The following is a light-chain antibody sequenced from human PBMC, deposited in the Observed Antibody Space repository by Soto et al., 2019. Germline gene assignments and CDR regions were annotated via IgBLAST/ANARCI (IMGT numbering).Light chain of an antibody. CDR3: LQHYLYPLT. Sequence: DIQMTQSPSSLSASVGDRVTITCRASQDIRNDLGWYQQKPGKAPKRLIYSASSLQGGGPARFSGSVSGTEFSLTISSLQPEDFAFYFCLQHYLYPLTFGQGTKVEIK. CDR2: SAS. V-gene: IGKV1-17*01. J-gene: IGKJ1*01. CDR1: QDIRND.